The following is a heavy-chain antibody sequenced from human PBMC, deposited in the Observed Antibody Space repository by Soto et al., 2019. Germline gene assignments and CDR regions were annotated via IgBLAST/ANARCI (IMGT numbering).Heavy chain of an antibody. D-gene: IGHD4-4*01. CDR1: GFTFSSYA. Sequence: EVQLLESGGGLVQPGGSLRLSCAASGFTFSSYAMSWVRQAPGKGLEWVSAISGSGGSTYYADSVKGRFTISRDNSKNSLYLKMYSLRAEDTAVYYCAKDPLESNYLLSSYWFDPWGQGTLVTVSS. CDR3: AKDPLESNYLLSSYWFDP. J-gene: IGHJ5*02. CDR2: ISGSGGST. V-gene: IGHV3-23*01.